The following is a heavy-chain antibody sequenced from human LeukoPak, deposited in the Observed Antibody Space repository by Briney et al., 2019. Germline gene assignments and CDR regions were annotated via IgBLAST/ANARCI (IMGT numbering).Heavy chain of an antibody. V-gene: IGHV3-23*01. CDR1: GFTFSSYA. D-gene: IGHD3-10*02. J-gene: IGHJ1*01. CDR2: ISGSGGST. CDR3: AKSPTMFPQAPHAEYFHH. Sequence: GGSLRLSCAASGFTFSSYAMTGVRQAPGKGLEWVSTISGSGGSTYYADSVKGRSTISRDNSKNTVYLQMNSLRAEDTATYYCAKSPTMFPQAPHAEYFHHWGQGTLVTVSS.